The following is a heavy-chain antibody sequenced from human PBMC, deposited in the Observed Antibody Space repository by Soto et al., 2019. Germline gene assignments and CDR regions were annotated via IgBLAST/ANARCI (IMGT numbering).Heavy chain of an antibody. CDR3: NRGSEYDLWSGYL. CDR1: GGTSTRYA. CDR2: IVPMFGTS. D-gene: IGHD3-3*01. V-gene: IGHV1-69*06. Sequence: QERLVQSGAEVRKPGSSVKVSCKVTGGTSTRYAINWVRQAHGQGLEWMGGIVPMFGTSKYAQKFQGRVTSTADTSTNIAYMELRSLRSEDTAVYYCNRGSEYDLWSGYLWGQGTLVSVSS. J-gene: IGHJ4*02.